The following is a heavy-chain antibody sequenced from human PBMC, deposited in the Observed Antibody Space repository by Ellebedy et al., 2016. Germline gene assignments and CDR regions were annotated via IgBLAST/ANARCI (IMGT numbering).Heavy chain of an antibody. V-gene: IGHV3-23*01. D-gene: IGHD6-19*01. CDR2: ISGIGYST. J-gene: IGHJ4*02. CDR3: ARGTSSDWYYFDY. Sequence: GGSLRLSCAVSGFTFSSYAMSWVRQAPGKGLEWVSTISGIGYSTYYADSMKGRFTIFRDNSKNTLYLQMNSLRAEDTAVYYCARGTSSDWYYFDYWGQGTLVTVSS. CDR1: GFTFSSYA.